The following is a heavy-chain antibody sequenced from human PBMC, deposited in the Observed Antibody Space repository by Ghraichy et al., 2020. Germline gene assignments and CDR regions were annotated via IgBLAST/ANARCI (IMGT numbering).Heavy chain of an antibody. D-gene: IGHD4-11*01. J-gene: IGHJ6*02. CDR3: ARNPLLQYMYYYGMDV. V-gene: IGHV4-4*02. CDR2: IFHSGST. Sequence: SETLSLTCVVSGGSITNSDWWSWVRQPPGKGLEWIGEIFHSGSTNYNPSLKSRVTISVDKSKNQFSLKVTSVTAADTAVYYCARNPLLQYMYYYGMDVWGQGTTVTVSS. CDR1: GGSITNSDW.